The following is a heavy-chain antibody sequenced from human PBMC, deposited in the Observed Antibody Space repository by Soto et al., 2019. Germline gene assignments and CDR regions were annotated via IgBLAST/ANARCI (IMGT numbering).Heavy chain of an antibody. V-gene: IGHV3-30*04. D-gene: IGHD3-10*01. Sequence: QPGGSLRLSCAASGFTFSSYAMHWVRQAPGKGLEWVAVTSFDEGNKYYADSVKGRFTISRDNSKNTLFLQMNSLRVEDTAVYYCARSAPYYPLDYWGQGTLVTVSS. CDR1: GFTFSSYA. J-gene: IGHJ4*02. CDR3: ARSAPYYPLDY. CDR2: TSFDEGNK.